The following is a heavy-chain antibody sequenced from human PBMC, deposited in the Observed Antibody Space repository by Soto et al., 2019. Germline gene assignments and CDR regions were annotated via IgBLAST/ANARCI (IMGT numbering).Heavy chain of an antibody. V-gene: IGHV1-69*04. CDR3: ARDYSSSSGIAAAGT. D-gene: IGHD6-13*01. J-gene: IGHJ4*02. CDR1: GGTFSSYT. CDR2: IIPILGIA. Sequence: GASVKVSCKASGGTFSSYTISWVRQAPGQGLEWMGRIIPILGIANYAQKFQGRVTITADKSTSTAYMELSSLRSEDTALYYCARDYSSSSGIAAAGTWGQGTLVTVSS.